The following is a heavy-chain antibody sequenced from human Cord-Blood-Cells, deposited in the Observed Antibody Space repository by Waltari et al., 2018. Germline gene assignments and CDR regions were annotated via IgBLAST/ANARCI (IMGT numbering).Heavy chain of an antibody. V-gene: IGHV4-39*01. CDR2: IYYSGST. CDR3: ARASSSWYYFDY. J-gene: IGHJ4*02. CDR1: GGSISSSSYY. Sequence: QLQLQESGPGLVKPSETLSLTCTVSGGSISSSSYYWGWIRQPPGQGLEWIGSIYYSGSTYTNPSLKSRVTISVDTSKNQFSLKLSSVTAADTAVYYCARASSSWYYFDYWGQGTLVTVSS. D-gene: IGHD6-13*01.